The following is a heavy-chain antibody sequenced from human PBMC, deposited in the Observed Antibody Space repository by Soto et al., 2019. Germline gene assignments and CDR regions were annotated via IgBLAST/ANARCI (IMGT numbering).Heavy chain of an antibody. CDR2: SYYSGTT. CDR1: GGFIDFYY. Sequence: QLQLQESGPGLVKPSETLSLTCTVSGGFIDFYYWSWIRQAPGKGLEWIGCSYYSGTTTYNPSFKSRVSISRDTSKPQFSLRLRSVTAADTAVYYCARRQNWNNLFDTWGQGKLVTVSS. CDR3: ARRQNWNNLFDT. J-gene: IGHJ4*02. V-gene: IGHV4-59*08. D-gene: IGHD1-1*01.